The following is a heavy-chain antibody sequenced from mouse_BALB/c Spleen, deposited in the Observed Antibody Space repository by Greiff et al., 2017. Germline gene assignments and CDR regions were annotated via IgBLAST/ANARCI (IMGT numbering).Heavy chain of an antibody. V-gene: IGHV1-7*01. D-gene: IGHD4-1*01. Sequence: QVQLQQSRAELAKPGASVKMSCKASGYTFTSYWMHWVKQRPGQGLEWIGYINPSTGYTEYNQKFKDKATLTADKSSSTAYMQLSSLTSEDSAVYYCARRETGTCFDYWGQGTTLTVSS. J-gene: IGHJ2*01. CDR1: GYTFTSYW. CDR3: ARRETGTCFDY. CDR2: INPSTGYT.